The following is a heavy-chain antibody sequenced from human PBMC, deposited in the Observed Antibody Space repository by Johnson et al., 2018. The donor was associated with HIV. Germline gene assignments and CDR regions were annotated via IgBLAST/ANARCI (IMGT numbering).Heavy chain of an antibody. J-gene: IGHJ3*02. Sequence: QLVESGGGVVQPGRSLRLSCAASGFTFSSYAMHWVRQAPGKGLEWVAVISYDGSEKYFADSVKGRFTISRDSSKNTLYLQMNSLRAEDTAVYYCARGEEEQLGDAFDIWGQGTMVTVSS. CDR2: ISYDGSEK. CDR1: GFTFSSYA. V-gene: IGHV3-30*04. D-gene: IGHD6-6*01. CDR3: ARGEEEQLGDAFDI.